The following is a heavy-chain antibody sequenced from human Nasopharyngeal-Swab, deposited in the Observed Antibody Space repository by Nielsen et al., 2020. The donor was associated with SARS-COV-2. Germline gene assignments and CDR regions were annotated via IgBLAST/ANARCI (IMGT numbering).Heavy chain of an antibody. J-gene: IGHJ4*02. CDR1: GFTFSSYA. Sequence: GGSLRLSCVASGFTFSSYAMNWVRQAPGKGLEWVSAISRTYSTYYADSVRGRFTVSRDNSKNTLYLQMSSLRAKDTAVYYCAKGTGMTYRVIDYWGQGTLVTASS. D-gene: IGHD1-14*01. CDR3: AKGTGMTYRVIDY. V-gene: IGHV3-23*01. CDR2: ISRTYST.